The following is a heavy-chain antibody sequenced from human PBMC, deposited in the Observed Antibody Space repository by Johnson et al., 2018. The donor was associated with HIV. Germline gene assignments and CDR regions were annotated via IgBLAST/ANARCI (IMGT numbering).Heavy chain of an antibody. V-gene: IGHV3-23*04. J-gene: IGHJ3*02. CDR1: GFTFSSYA. CDR3: ARDNLRQLDAFDI. Sequence: MQLVESGGGVVQPGRSLRLSCAASGFTFSSYAMSWVRQAPGKGLEWVSAISGSGGSTYYADSVKGRFTISRDNSKNTLYLQMNSLRAEDTAVYYCARDNLRQLDAFDIWGQGTMVTVSS. CDR2: ISGSGGST. D-gene: IGHD3-16*01.